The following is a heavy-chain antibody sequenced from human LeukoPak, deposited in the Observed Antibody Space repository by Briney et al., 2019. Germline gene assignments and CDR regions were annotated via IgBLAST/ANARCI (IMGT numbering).Heavy chain of an antibody. CDR2: IIPIFGTA. V-gene: IGHV1-69*05. CDR3: AREEATKLSIAAAGPDY. Sequence: ASVKVSCKVSGYTLTELSMHWVRQAPGKGLEWMGGIIPIFGTANYAQKFQGRVTITTDESTSTAYMELSSLRSEDTAVYYCAREEATKLSIAAAGPDYWGQGTLVTVSS. J-gene: IGHJ4*02. CDR1: GYTLTELS. D-gene: IGHD6-13*01.